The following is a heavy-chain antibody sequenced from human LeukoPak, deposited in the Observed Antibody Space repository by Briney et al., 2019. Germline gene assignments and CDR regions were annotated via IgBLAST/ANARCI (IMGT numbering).Heavy chain of an antibody. CDR2: ISSDGDRT. J-gene: IGHJ4*02. Sequence: GGSLRLSCSASGFLFSYYAMRWVRQAPGKGLEYISAISSDGDRTFLTDSVKGRFTNSRDNSKNMLFLQMSSLRAEDTAVYYGAIERGLCFDYWGQGTLVSVSS. V-gene: IGHV3-64D*06. CDR3: AIERGLCFDY. D-gene: IGHD2-21*01. CDR1: GFLFSYYA.